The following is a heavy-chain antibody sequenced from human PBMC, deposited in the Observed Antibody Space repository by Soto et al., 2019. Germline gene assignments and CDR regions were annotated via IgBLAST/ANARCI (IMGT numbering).Heavy chain of an antibody. Sequence: GGSLRLSCAASGFTFSSYGMNWVRQAPGKGLEWVSYISSSSSNIYYADSVKGRFTISRDNAKKSLYLQMDSLRAEDTAVYYCARADLGYCSSTYCYLCDNWGQGTLVTVSS. J-gene: IGHJ4*02. V-gene: IGHV3-48*01. CDR2: ISSSSSNI. CDR1: GFTFSSYG. CDR3: ARADLGYCSSTYCYLCDN. D-gene: IGHD2-2*01.